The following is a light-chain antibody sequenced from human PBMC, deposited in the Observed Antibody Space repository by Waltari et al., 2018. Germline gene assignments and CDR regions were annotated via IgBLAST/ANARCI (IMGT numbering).Light chain of an antibody. CDR1: SSYVGGYNS. CDR2: DVS. V-gene: IGLV2-14*03. Sequence: QSALTQPASVSGSPGQSITIPCTGTSSYVGGYNSVSWYQQHPGKAPKLMIYDVSNRPSGVSNRFSGSKSGNTASLTISGLQAEDEADYYCSSYTSSSTLVVFGGGTKLTVL. CDR3: SSYTSSSTLVV. J-gene: IGLJ2*01.